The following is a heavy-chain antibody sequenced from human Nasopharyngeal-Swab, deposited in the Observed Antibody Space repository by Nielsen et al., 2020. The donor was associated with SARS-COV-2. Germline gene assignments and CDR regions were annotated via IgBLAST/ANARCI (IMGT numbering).Heavy chain of an antibody. CDR1: GFTFDDYA. CDR3: AKGDGLGATTASFDY. V-gene: IGHV3-9*01. J-gene: IGHJ4*02. D-gene: IGHD5-24*01. CDR2: ISWNSGSI. Sequence: SLKISCAASGFTFDDYAMHWARQAPGKGLEWVSGISWNSGSIGYADSVKGRFTISRDNAKNSLYLQMNSLRAEDTALYYCAKGDGLGATTASFDYWGQGTLVTVSS.